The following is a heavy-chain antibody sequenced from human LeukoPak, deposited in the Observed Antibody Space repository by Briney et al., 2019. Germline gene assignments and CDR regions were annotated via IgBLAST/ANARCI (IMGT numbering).Heavy chain of an antibody. V-gene: IGHV4-61*02. Sequence: PSETLSLTCTVSGGSISSGSYYWSWIRQPAGKGLEWIGRIYTSGSTNYNPSLKSRVTISVDTSKNQFSLKLSSVTAADTAVYYCARGRGSGYPNYYYYYYMDVWGKGTTVTISS. CDR1: GGSISSGSYY. CDR2: IYTSGST. D-gene: IGHD3-22*01. J-gene: IGHJ6*03. CDR3: ARGRGSGYPNYYYYYYMDV.